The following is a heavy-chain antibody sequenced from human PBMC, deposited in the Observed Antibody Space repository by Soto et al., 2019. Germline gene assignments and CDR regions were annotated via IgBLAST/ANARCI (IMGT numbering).Heavy chain of an antibody. V-gene: IGHV3-66*01. D-gene: IGHD3-10*01. CDR1: GFTVSSNY. J-gene: IGHJ3*02. CDR3: HHYGSGSYGYAFDI. CDR2: IYSGGST. Sequence: EVQLVESGGGLVQPGGSLRLSCAASGFTVSSNYMSWVRQAPGKGLEWVSVIYSGGSTYYADSVKGRFTISRDNSKNTLYLQMNSLRAEDTAVYYCHHYGSGSYGYAFDIWGQGTMVTVSS.